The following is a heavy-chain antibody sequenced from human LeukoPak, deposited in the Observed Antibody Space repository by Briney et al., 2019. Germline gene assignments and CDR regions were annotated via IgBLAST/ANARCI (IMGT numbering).Heavy chain of an antibody. CDR1: GVSISNGNW. Sequence: SETLSLTCDVSGVSISNGNWWCWVRQPPGKGLEWIGDIYHTGRTNYNPSLKSRVTISVDTSKNQFSVKLSSVTAADTAVYYCARGYYYGSGNWFDPWGRGTLVTVSS. CDR3: ARGYYYGSGNWFDP. CDR2: IYHTGRT. D-gene: IGHD3-10*01. J-gene: IGHJ5*02. V-gene: IGHV4-4*02.